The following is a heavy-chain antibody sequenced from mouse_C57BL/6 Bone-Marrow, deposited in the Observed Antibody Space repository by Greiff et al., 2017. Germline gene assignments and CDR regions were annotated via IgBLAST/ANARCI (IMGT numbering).Heavy chain of an antibody. CDR1: GYTFTDHT. V-gene: IGHV1-78*01. CDR3: AGGTEGYYYAMDY. J-gene: IGHJ4*01. Sequence: VQLQQSDAELVKPGASVKISCKVSGYTFTDHTIHWMKQRPVQGLEWIGYIYPRDGSTKYNEKFKGKATLTADKSSSTAYMQLNSLTSEDSAVYFCAGGTEGYYYAMDYWGQGTSVTVSS. CDR2: IYPRDGST. D-gene: IGHD4-1*01.